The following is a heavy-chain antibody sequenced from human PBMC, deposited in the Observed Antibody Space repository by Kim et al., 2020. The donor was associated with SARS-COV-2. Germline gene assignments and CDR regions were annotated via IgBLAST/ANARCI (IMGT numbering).Heavy chain of an antibody. J-gene: IGHJ4*02. Sequence: YAQKFQGRVTMTRDTSISPAYMELSRLRSDDTAVYYCARGGSSWRHKFDYWGQGTLVTVSS. V-gene: IGHV1-2*02. CDR3: ARGGSSWRHKFDY. D-gene: IGHD6-13*01.